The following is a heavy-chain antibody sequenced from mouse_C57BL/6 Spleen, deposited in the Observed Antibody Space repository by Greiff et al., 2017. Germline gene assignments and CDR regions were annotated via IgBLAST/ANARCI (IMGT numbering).Heavy chain of an antibody. J-gene: IGHJ3*01. V-gene: IGHV1-64*01. CDR1: GYTFTSYW. CDR2: IHPNSGST. CDR3: ARYGYDERFAY. D-gene: IGHD2-2*01. Sequence: QVQLQQPGAELVKPGASVKLSCKASGYTFTSYWMHWVKQRPGQGLEWIGMIHPNSGSTNYNEKFKSKATLTVDKSSSTAYMQLSSLTSEDSAVYYCARYGYDERFAYWGQGTLVTVSA.